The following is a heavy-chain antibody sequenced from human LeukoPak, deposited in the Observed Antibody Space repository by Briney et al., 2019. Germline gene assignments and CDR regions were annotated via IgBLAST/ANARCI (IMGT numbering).Heavy chain of an antibody. CDR3: ARVKSSAYYYDYFDS. CDR2: IFFRGKT. V-gene: IGHV4-39*01. J-gene: IGHJ4*02. D-gene: IGHD3-22*01. CDR1: RGYISSSCYY. Sequence: SETLSLTCTVSRGYISSSCYYWGWIRQPPGKGLEWLGQIFFRGKTYHNPALKSRVTMSVDTSRNQFSLMLDSVTAADSAVYYCARVKSSAYYYDYFDSWGQGALVTVSS.